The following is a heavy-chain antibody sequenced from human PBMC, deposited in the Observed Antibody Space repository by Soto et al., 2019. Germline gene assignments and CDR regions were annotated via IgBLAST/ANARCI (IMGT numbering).Heavy chain of an antibody. J-gene: IGHJ5*02. CDR3: AYLSCTSSTCYFPGWCDP. CDR1: GDSISGGASF. Sequence: PSETLSLTCTVSGDSISGGASFWSWIRQPPGKGLEWIANVYYSGSSYYNPSLKSRLTISVDTTKNQFSLQLKSMTAADTAVYYCAYLSCTSSTCYFPGWCDPWGQGTLVP. CDR2: VYYSGSS. D-gene: IGHD2-2*01. V-gene: IGHV4-30-4*01.